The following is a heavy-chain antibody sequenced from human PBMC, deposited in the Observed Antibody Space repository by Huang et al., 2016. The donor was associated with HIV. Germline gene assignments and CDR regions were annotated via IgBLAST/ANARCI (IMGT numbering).Heavy chain of an antibody. Sequence: QVQLMQSGAEVKKPGASVKVSCKSSGYIFSNYGISWVRQAPGKGLAWMGRISAYNGNTHYAQRLQDRVTLTTDTSTGTAYMELRSLTSDDTAIYYCARDVPVAAAPLLDYWGQGTLVTVSS. CDR3: ARDVPVAAAPLLDY. J-gene: IGHJ4*02. V-gene: IGHV1-18*01. D-gene: IGHD6-13*01. CDR2: ISAYNGNT. CDR1: GYIFSNYG.